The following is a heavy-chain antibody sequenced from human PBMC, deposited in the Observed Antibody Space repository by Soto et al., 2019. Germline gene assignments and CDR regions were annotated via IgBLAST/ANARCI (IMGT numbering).Heavy chain of an antibody. J-gene: IGHJ6*02. CDR1: GFTFTTDC. Sequence: EVQLVESGGGLVQPGGSLTLSCVASGFTFTTDCMHWVRQAPGKGLEYLSAISNDAVHTYYANSVKDRFTISRDKSKDTLYLHMGSLRPEDMAVYYCAREHLPWYYHSYGIDVWGQGTTVTVFS. V-gene: IGHV3-64*01. CDR3: AREHLPWYYHSYGIDV. CDR2: ISNDAVHT.